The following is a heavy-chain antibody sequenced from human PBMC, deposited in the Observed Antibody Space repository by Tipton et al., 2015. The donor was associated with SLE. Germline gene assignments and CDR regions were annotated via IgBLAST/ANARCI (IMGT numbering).Heavy chain of an antibody. J-gene: IGHJ5*02. CDR1: GGSISTFPYF. CDR3: ARDYPFDP. Sequence: TLSLTCTVSGGSISTFPYFWGWIRQPPGKGLEWIGTVFYSGNTYYNPSLESRLSLSIDTSKNQFSLKLSSVTAADTAIYYCARDYPFDPWGQGALVTVSS. V-gene: IGHV4-31*03. CDR2: VFYSGNT. D-gene: IGHD3-16*02.